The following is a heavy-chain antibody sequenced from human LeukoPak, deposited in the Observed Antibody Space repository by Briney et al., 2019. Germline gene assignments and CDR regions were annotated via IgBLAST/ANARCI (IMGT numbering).Heavy chain of an antibody. J-gene: IGHJ5*02. D-gene: IGHD6-6*01. CDR3: ARQEYSSSLDWLDP. CDR1: GGSISSSSYY. V-gene: IGHV4-39*01. Sequence: SETLSLTCTVSGGSISSSSYYWGWIRQPPGKGLEWIGSIYYSGSTYYNPSLKSRVTISVDTSKNQFSLKLSSVTAADTAVYYCARQEYSSSLDWLDPWGQGTLVTVSS. CDR2: IYYSGST.